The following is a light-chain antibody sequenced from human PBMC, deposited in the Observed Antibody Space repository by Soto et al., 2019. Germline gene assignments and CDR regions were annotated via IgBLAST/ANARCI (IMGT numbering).Light chain of an antibody. CDR3: QQYNNWPWT. CDR2: GAS. V-gene: IGKV3-15*01. J-gene: IGKJ1*01. CDR1: QSVSSN. Sequence: EIVMTQSPATLSVSPGERATLSCGASQSVSSNLAWYQHKPGQAPRLLIYGASTRATGIPARFSGSGSGTEFTLTISSLQSEDFAVYYCQQYNNWPWTFGQGTKV.